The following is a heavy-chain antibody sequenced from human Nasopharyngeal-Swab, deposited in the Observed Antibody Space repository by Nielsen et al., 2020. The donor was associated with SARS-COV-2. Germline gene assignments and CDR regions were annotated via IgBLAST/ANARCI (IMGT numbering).Heavy chain of an antibody. Sequence: WIRQPPGKGLEWVANIKQDGSEQFYVDSVKGRFTISRGNAKNSLYLQMNSLRAEDTAVYYCARVRGYCSGGACYVYYYMDVWGKGTTVTVSS. D-gene: IGHD2-15*01. CDR3: ARVRGYCSGGACYVYYYMDV. V-gene: IGHV3-7*01. CDR2: IKQDGSEQ. J-gene: IGHJ6*03.